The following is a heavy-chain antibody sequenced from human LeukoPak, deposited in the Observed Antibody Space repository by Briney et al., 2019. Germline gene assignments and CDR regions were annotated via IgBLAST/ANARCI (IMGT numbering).Heavy chain of an antibody. V-gene: IGHV3-30*04. CDR2: ISYDGSDK. CDR3: VKDAAKELDS. Sequence: GGSLRLSCAASGFTFTTYSLHWVRQAPGKGLEWVAVISYDGSDKYYADSVKGRFTVSRDNSKDMLYLQMNSLRTEDTAIYFCVKDAAKELDSWGQGTLVTVSS. CDR1: GFTFTTYS. J-gene: IGHJ4*02.